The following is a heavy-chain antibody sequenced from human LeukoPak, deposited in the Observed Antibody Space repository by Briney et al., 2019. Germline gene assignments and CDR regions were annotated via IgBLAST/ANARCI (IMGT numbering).Heavy chain of an antibody. CDR3: AREAISRSIDY. CDR1: GGSISSHY. J-gene: IGHJ4*02. CDR2: IYYSGST. D-gene: IGHD3-9*01. V-gene: IGHV4-59*11. Sequence: SETLSLTCTVSGGSISSHYWSWIRQPPEKGLEWIGYIYYSGSTNYNPSLRSRVTISVDTSKNQFSLKLSSVTAADTAVYYCAREAISRSIDYWGQGTPVTVSS.